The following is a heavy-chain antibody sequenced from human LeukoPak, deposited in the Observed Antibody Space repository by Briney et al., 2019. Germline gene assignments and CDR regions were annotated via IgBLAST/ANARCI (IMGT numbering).Heavy chain of an antibody. J-gene: IGHJ5*02. Sequence: ASVEVSCKASGYTFTSYGISWVRQAPGQGLEWMGWISAYNGNTNYAQKLQGRVTMTTDTSTSTAYMELRSLRSDDTAVYYCARSSMFYYGSGSAYNWFDPWGQGTLVTVSS. D-gene: IGHD3-10*01. CDR2: ISAYNGNT. CDR3: ARSSMFYYGSGSAYNWFDP. V-gene: IGHV1-18*01. CDR1: GYTFTSYG.